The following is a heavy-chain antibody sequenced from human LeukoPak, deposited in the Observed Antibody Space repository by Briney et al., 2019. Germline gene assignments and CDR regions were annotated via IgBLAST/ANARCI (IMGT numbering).Heavy chain of an antibody. CDR2: IRYDGSNK. CDR3: ANFAVGCARCAFDI. CDR1: GFTFSSYG. D-gene: IGHD2-21*01. V-gene: IGHV3-30*02. Sequence: GGSLRLSCAASGFTFSSYGMHWVRQAPGKGLEWVAFIRYDGSNKYYADSVKGRFTISRDNSKNTLYLQMNSLGAEDTAVYYCANFAVGCARCAFDIWGQGTMVTVSS. J-gene: IGHJ3*02.